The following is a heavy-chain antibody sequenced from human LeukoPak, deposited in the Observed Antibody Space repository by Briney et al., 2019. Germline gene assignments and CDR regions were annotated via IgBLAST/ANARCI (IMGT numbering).Heavy chain of an antibody. J-gene: IGHJ4*02. CDR1: GYTFTSYH. Sequence: GASVKVSCKASGYTFTSYHMHWVRQAPGQGLEWMGIINPSGGTTNYAQKFQERVTITRDMSTSTAYMELSSLRSEDTAVYYCAADPEWLRFRTENQHDDYWGQGTLVTVSS. D-gene: IGHD5-12*01. CDR3: AADPEWLRFRTENQHDDY. CDR2: INPSGGTT. V-gene: IGHV1-46*01.